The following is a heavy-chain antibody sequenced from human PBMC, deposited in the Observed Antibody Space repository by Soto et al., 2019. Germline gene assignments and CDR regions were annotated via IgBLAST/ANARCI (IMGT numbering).Heavy chain of an antibody. CDR3: ARDQEYSSSAPSYGYYGMDV. J-gene: IGHJ6*02. CDR1: GFTFSSYA. D-gene: IGHD6-6*01. CDR2: ISYDGSNK. V-gene: IGHV3-30-3*01. Sequence: GGSLRLSSAASGFTFSSYAMHWVRQSPGKGLEWVAVISYDGSNKYYADSVKGRFTISRDNSKNTLYLQMNSLRAEDTAVYYCARDQEYSSSAPSYGYYGMDVWGQGTTVTVSS.